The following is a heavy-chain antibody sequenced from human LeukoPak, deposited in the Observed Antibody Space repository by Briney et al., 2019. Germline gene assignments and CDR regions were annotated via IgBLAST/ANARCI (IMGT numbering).Heavy chain of an antibody. V-gene: IGHV3-7*03. J-gene: IGHJ4*02. CDR2: IKQDGSEK. Sequence: GGSLRLSCAASGFTFSSYWMSWVRQAPGKGLERVANIKQDGSEKYYVDSVKGRFTISRDNAKNSLYLQMNSLRAEDTAVYYCARSPPRGREGYWGQGTLVTVSS. CDR3: ARSPPRGREGY. D-gene: IGHD5-24*01. CDR1: GFTFSSYW.